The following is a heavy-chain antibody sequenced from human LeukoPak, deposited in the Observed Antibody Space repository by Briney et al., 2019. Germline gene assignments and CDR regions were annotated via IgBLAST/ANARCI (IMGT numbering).Heavy chain of an antibody. D-gene: IGHD4-17*01. CDR1: GYTFIGYY. J-gene: IGHJ4*02. Sequence: ASVKVFCKASGYTFIGYYMHWVRQAPGQGLEWMGWINPNSGDTNSAQKFQGRVTMTRDTSISTAYMELSRLRSDNTAVYYCARGHTVTAFDYWGQGTLVTVSS. V-gene: IGHV1-2*02. CDR3: ARGHTVTAFDY. CDR2: INPNSGDT.